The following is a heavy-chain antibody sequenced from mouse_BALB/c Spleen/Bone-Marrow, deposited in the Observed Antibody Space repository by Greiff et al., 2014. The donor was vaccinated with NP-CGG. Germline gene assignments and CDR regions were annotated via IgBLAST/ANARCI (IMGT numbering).Heavy chain of an antibody. CDR1: GFNIKDFY. CDR2: IDPENGDT. J-gene: IGHJ4*01. Sequence: VQLQQSGAELVRSGASVKLSCTGSGFNIKDFYMHWVKQRPEQGLEWIGWIDPENGDTEYAPKFQGKATLTADTSSNTAYLQLNSLTSEDTAVYYCNADTRAMDYWGQGTPVTVSS. CDR3: NADTRAMDY. V-gene: IGHV14-4*02.